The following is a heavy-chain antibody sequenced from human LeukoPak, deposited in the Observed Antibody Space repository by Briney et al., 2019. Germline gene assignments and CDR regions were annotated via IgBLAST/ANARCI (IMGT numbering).Heavy chain of an antibody. CDR1: GGSISSSSYY. CDR2: IYYSGST. V-gene: IGHV4-39*07. Sequence: SETLSLTCTVSGGSISSSSYYWGWIRQPPGKGLGWIGSIYYSGSTYYNPSLKSRVTISVDTSKNQFSLKLSSVTAADTAVYYCAKGDIVVVPAAMDNYWGQGTLVTVSS. J-gene: IGHJ4*02. CDR3: AKGDIVVVPAAMDNY. D-gene: IGHD2-2*01.